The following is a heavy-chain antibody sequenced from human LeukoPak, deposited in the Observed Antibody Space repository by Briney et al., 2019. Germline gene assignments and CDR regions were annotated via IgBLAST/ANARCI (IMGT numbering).Heavy chain of an antibody. CDR1: GFTFSDYY. D-gene: IGHD2-2*01. Sequence: GALRLSCAASGFTFSDYYMSWIRQAPGKGLEWVSYISSSGSTIYYADSVKGRFTISRDNAKNSLYLQMNSLRAEDAAVYYCARSYCSSTSCYADHYYYYMDVWGKGTTVTVSS. J-gene: IGHJ6*03. V-gene: IGHV3-11*04. CDR3: ARSYCSSTSCYADHYYYYMDV. CDR2: ISSSGSTI.